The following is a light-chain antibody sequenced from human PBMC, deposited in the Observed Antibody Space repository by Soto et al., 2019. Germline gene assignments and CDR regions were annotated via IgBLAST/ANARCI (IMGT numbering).Light chain of an antibody. J-gene: IGKJ1*01. Sequence: EMVLTQSPDTLPLSPGERATLSCRASQSVSSSNLAWYQHKPGQAPRLLIYVASRRATGIPDRFSGSGSGTEFTLTITRLEPEDFAVYYCQQHGSGPWTFGQGTKVEIK. CDR3: QQHGSGPWT. V-gene: IGKV3-20*01. CDR2: VAS. CDR1: QSVSSSN.